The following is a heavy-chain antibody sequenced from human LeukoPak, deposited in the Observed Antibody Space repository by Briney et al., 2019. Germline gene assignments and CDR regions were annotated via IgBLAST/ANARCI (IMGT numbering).Heavy chain of an antibody. V-gene: IGHV1-2*02. CDR3: ARDSIGYYDFWSGSNWFDP. CDR2: INPNSGGT. CDR1: GYTFTGYY. J-gene: IGHJ5*02. Sequence: ASVKVSCKASGYTFTGYYMHWVRQAPGQGLEWMGWINPNSGGTNYAQKFQGRATMTRDTSISTAYMELSRLRSDDTAVYYCARDSIGYYDFWSGSNWFDPWGQGTLVTVSS. D-gene: IGHD3-3*01.